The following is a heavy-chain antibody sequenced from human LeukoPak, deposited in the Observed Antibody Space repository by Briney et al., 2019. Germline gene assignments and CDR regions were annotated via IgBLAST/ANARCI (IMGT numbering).Heavy chain of an antibody. CDR3: GRQAPMVRGVIIDY. V-gene: IGHV4-4*07. CDR1: GGSISSNY. D-gene: IGHD3-10*01. CDR2: IYTSGGT. J-gene: IGHJ4*02. Sequence: PSETLSLTCTVSGGSISSNYWSWIRQPAGKGLEWIGRIYTSGGTNYNPSLRSRVTMSVDTSKNQFSLKLSSVTAADTAVYYCGRQAPMVRGVIIDYWGQGTLVTVSS.